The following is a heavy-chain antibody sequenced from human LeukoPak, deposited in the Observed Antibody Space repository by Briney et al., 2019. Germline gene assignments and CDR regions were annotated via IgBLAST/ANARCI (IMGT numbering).Heavy chain of an antibody. Sequence: SETLSLTCTVSGGSISSYYWSWIRQPPGKGLEWIGYIYYSGSTNYNPSLKSRVTISVDTSKNQFSLKLSSVTAADTAVYYCASSGPMVVAGLGMDVWGKGTTVTVSS. V-gene: IGHV4-59*01. CDR3: ASSGPMVVAGLGMDV. CDR1: GGSISSYY. CDR2: IYYSGST. D-gene: IGHD2-15*01. J-gene: IGHJ6*04.